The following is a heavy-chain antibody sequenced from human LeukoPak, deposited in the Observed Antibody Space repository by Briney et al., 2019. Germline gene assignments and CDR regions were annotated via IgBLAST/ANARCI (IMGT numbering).Heavy chain of an antibody. V-gene: IGHV3-30*18. J-gene: IGHJ4*02. D-gene: IGHD6-19*01. Sequence: GRSLRLSCAASRFTLSSFGIHWVRQAPGKGLEWVAVISSDGSDKYYADSVKGRFTISRDNSKNTVYLKMNSLRGEDTAVYYCAKDTQLAQWLVDYWGQGTVVTVTS. CDR2: ISSDGSDK. CDR3: AKDTQLAQWLVDY. CDR1: RFTLSSFG.